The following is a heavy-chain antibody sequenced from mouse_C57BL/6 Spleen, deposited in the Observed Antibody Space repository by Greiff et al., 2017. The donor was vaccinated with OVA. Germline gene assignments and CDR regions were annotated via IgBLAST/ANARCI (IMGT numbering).Heavy chain of an antibody. Sequence: VKLQESGAELVKPGASVKISCKASGYAFSSYWMNWVKQRPGKGLEWIGQIYPGDGDTNYNGKFKGKATLTADKSSSTAYMQLSSLTSEDSAVYFCARWYYGSSDYYAMDYWGQGTSVTVSS. D-gene: IGHD1-1*01. CDR3: ARWYYGSSDYYAMDY. V-gene: IGHV1-80*01. J-gene: IGHJ4*01. CDR2: IYPGDGDT. CDR1: GYAFSSYW.